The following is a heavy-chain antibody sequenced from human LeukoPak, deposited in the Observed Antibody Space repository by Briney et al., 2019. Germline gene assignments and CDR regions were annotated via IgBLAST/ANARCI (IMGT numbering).Heavy chain of an antibody. CDR3: ARASDSSGYYAPQRYFDY. CDR2: INPSGGST. D-gene: IGHD3-22*01. Sequence: ASVKVSCKASGYTFTSYYMHWVRQAPGQGLEWMGIINPSGGSTSYAQKFQGRVTMTRDTSTSTVYMELSSLRSEDTAVYYCARASDSSGYYAPQRYFDYWGQGTLVTVSS. V-gene: IGHV1-46*03. CDR1: GYTFTSYY. J-gene: IGHJ4*02.